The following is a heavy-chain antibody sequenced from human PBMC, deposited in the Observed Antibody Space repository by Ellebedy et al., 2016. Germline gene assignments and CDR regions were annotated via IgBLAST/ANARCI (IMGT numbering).Heavy chain of an antibody. CDR3: SRDFRYYGDYFYYYMGV. CDR2: IYSGGST. D-gene: IGHD4-17*01. J-gene: IGHJ6*03. CDR1: GFTVSDNY. Sequence: GGSLRLXCAASGFTVSDNYMSWVRQAPGKGLEWLSLIYSGGSTYYADSVKGRFTISRDNANNTLYLQMDSLRAEDTAVYYCSRDFRYYGDYFYYYMGVWGKGTTVTVSS. V-gene: IGHV3-53*01.